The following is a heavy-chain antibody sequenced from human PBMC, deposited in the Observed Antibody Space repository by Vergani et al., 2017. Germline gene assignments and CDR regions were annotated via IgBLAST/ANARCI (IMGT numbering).Heavy chain of an antibody. CDR3: LASSAPGGDYYYYYMDV. V-gene: IGHV4-61*02. J-gene: IGHJ6*03. D-gene: IGHD6-25*01. CDR1: GGSISSGSYY. CDR2: IYTSGST. Sequence: QVQLQESGPGLVKPSQTLSLTCPVSGGSISSGSYYWSWIRQPAGKGLEWIGRIYTSGSTNYNPSLKSRVTISVDTSKNQFSLKLSSVTAADTAVYYCLASSAPGGDYYYYYMDVWGKGTTVTVSS.